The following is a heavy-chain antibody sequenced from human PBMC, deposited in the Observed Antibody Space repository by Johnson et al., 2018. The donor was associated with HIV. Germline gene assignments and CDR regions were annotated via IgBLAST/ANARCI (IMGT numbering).Heavy chain of an antibody. CDR2: IRYDGSNK. CDR1: GFTFSSYG. V-gene: IGHV3-30*02. J-gene: IGHJ3*02. CDR3: ARESGWGHDAFDI. D-gene: IGHD3-22*01. Sequence: QVQLVESGGGVVQPGRSLRLSCAASGFTFSSYGMHWVRQAPGKGLEWVAFIRYDGSNKYYADSVKGRFTISRDNSKNTLYLQMNSLRAEDTAVYSCARESGWGHDAFDIWGQGTMVIVSS.